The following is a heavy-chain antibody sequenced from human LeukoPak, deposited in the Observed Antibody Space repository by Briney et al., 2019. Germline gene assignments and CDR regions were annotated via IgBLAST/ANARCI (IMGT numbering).Heavy chain of an antibody. CDR1: GFSFSKYG. J-gene: IGHJ4*02. Sequence: GSLRLSCVATGFSFSKYGMHWVRQAPGKGLEWVAYIPDDGINKSYADSVKGRFTISRDDSKYTLYLQMNSLRAEDTAVFYCAKDGANYAKDYWGQGTLVTVSS. V-gene: IGHV3-30*02. CDR3: AKDGANYAKDY. D-gene: IGHD2-2*01. CDR2: IPDDGINK.